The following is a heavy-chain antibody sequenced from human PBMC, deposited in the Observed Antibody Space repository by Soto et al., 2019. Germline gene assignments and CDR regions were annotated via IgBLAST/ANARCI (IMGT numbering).Heavy chain of an antibody. CDR2: IKQDGSEK. D-gene: IGHD6-25*01. CDR3: ASWSRAWGAAGYFDY. V-gene: IGHV3-7*03. Sequence: ESGGGLVQPGGSLRLSCAASGFTFSSYWMSWVRQAPGKGLEWVANIKQDGSEKYYVDSVKGRFTISRDNAKNSLYLQMNSLRAEDTAVYYCASWSRAWGAAGYFDYWGQGTLVTVSS. CDR1: GFTFSSYW. J-gene: IGHJ4*02.